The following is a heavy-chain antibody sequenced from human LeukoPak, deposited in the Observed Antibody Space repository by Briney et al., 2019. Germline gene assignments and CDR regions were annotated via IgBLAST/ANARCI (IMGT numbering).Heavy chain of an antibody. CDR1: GFTLSNSA. Sequence: GGSLRLSCAASGFTLSNSAMSWVRRAPGRGLEWVSAFTGRGGGTYYADSVKGRFPISRGNSKNTLYLQMNSLRADDTAVYYCARNSGYGDFDYWGQGTLVTVSS. CDR3: ARNSGYGDFDY. D-gene: IGHD5-12*01. V-gene: IGHV3-23*01. CDR2: FTGRGGGT. J-gene: IGHJ4*02.